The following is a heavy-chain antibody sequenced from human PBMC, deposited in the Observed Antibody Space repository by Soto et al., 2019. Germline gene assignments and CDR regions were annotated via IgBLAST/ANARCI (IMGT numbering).Heavy chain of an antibody. CDR3: ARERLTGGGAFDI. V-gene: IGHV4-4*02. Sequence: QVQLQETGPGLVKPSGTLSLTCAVSSGSLSSSNWWNWVRQPPGKELEWIGEIYHSGLIKYNPSLKSRVTISVDKSKNQFSLKLSSVTAADTAVYYCARERLTGGGAFDIWGQGTMVTVSS. CDR1: SGSLSSSNW. J-gene: IGHJ3*02. CDR2: IYHSGLI. D-gene: IGHD6-25*01.